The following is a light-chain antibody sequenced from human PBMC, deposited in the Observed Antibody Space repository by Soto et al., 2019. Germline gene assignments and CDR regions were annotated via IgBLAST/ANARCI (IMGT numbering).Light chain of an antibody. V-gene: IGKV1-5*01. Sequence: DIQMTQSPSTLSASVGDRVTITCRASQSISRRLAWYQQKPGKAPKALIYDASTLRSGVPSRFSGGGSGTEFTLTISSLHPDDFATYYCQQYNTYSTFGQGTRLEIK. CDR1: QSISRR. CDR3: QQYNTYST. CDR2: DAS. J-gene: IGKJ5*01.